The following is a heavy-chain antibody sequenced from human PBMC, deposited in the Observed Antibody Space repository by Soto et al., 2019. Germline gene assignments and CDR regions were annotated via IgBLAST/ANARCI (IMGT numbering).Heavy chain of an antibody. CDR2: IHPRGGGS. CDR1: GYPFNTYY. J-gene: IGHJ4*02. Sequence: ASVKVSCKSSGYPFNTYYLHWVRQAPGQGLEWMGMIHPRGGGSTYAQKFLGRVTMTMDSSTSTVFMELTSLRSADTAVYYCARGGHIAVVTDSLDSWGQGTLVTVSS. V-gene: IGHV1-46*02. D-gene: IGHD2-21*02. CDR3: ARGGHIAVVTDSLDS.